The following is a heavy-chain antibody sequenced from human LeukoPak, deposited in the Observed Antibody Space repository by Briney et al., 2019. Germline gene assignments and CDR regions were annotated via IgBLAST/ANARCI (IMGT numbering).Heavy chain of an antibody. Sequence: PGGSLRLSCAASGFTFSIYAMHWVRQAPGKGLEWVSSISSSSSYIYYADSVKGRFTISRDNAKNSLYLQMNSLRAEDTAVYYCAREMATIYDIWGQGTMVTVSS. CDR2: ISSSSSYI. CDR1: GFTFSIYA. D-gene: IGHD5-24*01. J-gene: IGHJ3*02. CDR3: AREMATIYDI. V-gene: IGHV3-21*01.